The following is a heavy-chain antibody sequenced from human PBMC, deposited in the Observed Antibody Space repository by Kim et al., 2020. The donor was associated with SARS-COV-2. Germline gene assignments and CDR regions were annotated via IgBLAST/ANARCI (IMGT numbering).Heavy chain of an antibody. V-gene: IGHV5-10-1*01. Sequence: GESLKISCKGSGYSFTSYWISWVRQMPGKGLEWMGRIDPSDSYTNYSPSFQGHVTISADKSISTAYLQWSSLKASDTAMYYCARHPRAAAVKYFPKTTDYYYGMDVWGQGTTVTVSS. J-gene: IGHJ6*02. D-gene: IGHD6-13*01. CDR2: IDPSDSYT. CDR1: GYSFTSYW. CDR3: ARHPRAAAVKYFPKTTDYYYGMDV.